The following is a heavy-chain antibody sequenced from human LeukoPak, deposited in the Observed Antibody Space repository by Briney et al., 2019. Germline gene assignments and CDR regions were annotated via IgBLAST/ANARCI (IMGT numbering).Heavy chain of an antibody. V-gene: IGHV4-30-4*01. CDR3: ARDIVYYDSSGYYYYYYGMDV. CDR1: GGSISSGYYY. J-gene: IGHJ6*02. Sequence: PSQTLSLTCTVSGGSISSGYYYWSWIRQPPGKGLEWNGYICYSGITYYNPSLKSRVTISVDTSNTQFSLKLSSVSAADTAVYYCARDIVYYDSSGYYYYYYGMDVWGQGTTVTVSS. D-gene: IGHD3-22*01. CDR2: ICYSGIT.